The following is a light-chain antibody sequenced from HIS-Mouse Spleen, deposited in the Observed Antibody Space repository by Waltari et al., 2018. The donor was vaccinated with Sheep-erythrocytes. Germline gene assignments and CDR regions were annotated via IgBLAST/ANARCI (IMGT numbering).Light chain of an antibody. Sequence: QSALTQPPSASGSPGQSVTISCTGTSSDVGGYNYVSWYQQHPGKAPKLMIYEVSKRPSGVPYRFLGSKSGSTASLTVSGLQAEDEADYYCSSYAGSNNWVFGGGTKLTVL. CDR1: SSDVGGYNY. V-gene: IGLV2-8*01. J-gene: IGLJ3*02. CDR3: SSYAGSNNWV. CDR2: EVS.